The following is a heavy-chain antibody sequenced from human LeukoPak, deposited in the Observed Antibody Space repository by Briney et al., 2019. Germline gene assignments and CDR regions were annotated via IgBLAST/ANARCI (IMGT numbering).Heavy chain of an antibody. CDR1: GFTFSSYS. CDR2: ISSSSSYI. D-gene: IGHD5-24*01. Sequence: PGGSLRLSCAASGFTFSSYSMNWVRQAPGKGLEWVSSISSSSSYIYYADSVKGRFTISRDNAKNSLYLQMNSLRAEDTAVYYCARGGVWLQFFDYWGQGTLVTVSS. J-gene: IGHJ4*02. V-gene: IGHV3-21*01. CDR3: ARGGVWLQFFDY.